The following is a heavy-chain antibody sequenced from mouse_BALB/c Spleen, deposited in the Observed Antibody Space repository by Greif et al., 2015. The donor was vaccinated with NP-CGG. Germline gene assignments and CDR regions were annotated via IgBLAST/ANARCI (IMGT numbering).Heavy chain of an antibody. CDR2: IDPANGNT. D-gene: IGHD2-1*01. CDR1: GFNIKDTY. J-gene: IGHJ1*01. Sequence: EVQLQPSGAELVKTGASVKLSCTAPGFNIKDTYMPWVKQRPEQGLEWIGSIDPANGNTKYDPKFPGKATIPADTSSNTSLLQLSILTSEDTAVYDCARRGNYGGCYVWVAGTTVTVSS. V-gene: IGHV14-3*02. CDR3: ARRGNYGGCYV.